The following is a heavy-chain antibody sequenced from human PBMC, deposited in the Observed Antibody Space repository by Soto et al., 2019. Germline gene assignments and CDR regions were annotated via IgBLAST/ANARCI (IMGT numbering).Heavy chain of an antibody. CDR1: GNPFATYA. D-gene: IGHD3-3*01. Sequence: ACVKVSCTVSGNPFATYAVHWLRHAPGQSLEWMGWINAGNINTKYSQKFQGRGTITGDTSASTAYMELSSLRSEDTAGYYCETSIEDCSWIFGGRYGMDVWGQGSTVTVSS. CDR2: INAGNINT. J-gene: IGHJ6*02. CDR3: ETSIEDCSWIFGGRYGMDV. V-gene: IGHV1-3*01.